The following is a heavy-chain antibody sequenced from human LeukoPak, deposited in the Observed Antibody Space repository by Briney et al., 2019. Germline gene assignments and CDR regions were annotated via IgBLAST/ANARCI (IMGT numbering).Heavy chain of an antibody. J-gene: IGHJ6*03. Sequence: TSETLSLTCTVPAGPISSSYWSWIRQPPGEGLESIGYIYYNGHTNYNPSLKSRVTISVDTSKNQFTLKLSSVTAADTAVYYCATILPVNYYMDVWGKGTTVTVSS. CDR3: ATILPVNYYMDV. CDR2: IYYNGHT. CDR1: AGPISSSY. D-gene: IGHD2-21*01. V-gene: IGHV4-59*01.